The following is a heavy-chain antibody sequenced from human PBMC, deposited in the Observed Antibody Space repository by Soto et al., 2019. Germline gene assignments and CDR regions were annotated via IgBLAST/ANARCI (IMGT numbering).Heavy chain of an antibody. Sequence: AETLSLTCAVCVWSFSGYYWSWIRQPPGKGLEWIGEINHSGSTNYNPSLKSRVTISVDTSKNQFSLKLSSVTAADTAVYYCARGGVGYCSSTSCYIYRGYYYYYGMDVWGQGTTVTVSS. J-gene: IGHJ6*02. V-gene: IGHV4-34*01. CDR3: ARGGVGYCSSTSCYIYRGYYYYYGMDV. CDR1: VWSFSGYY. D-gene: IGHD2-2*02. CDR2: INHSGST.